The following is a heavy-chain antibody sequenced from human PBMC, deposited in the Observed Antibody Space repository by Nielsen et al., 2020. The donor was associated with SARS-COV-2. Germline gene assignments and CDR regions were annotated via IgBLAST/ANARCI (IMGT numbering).Heavy chain of an antibody. CDR3: ARVGGYCTNGVCFLRRPYGMDV. V-gene: IGHV4-34*01. Sequence: WIRQPPGKGLEWIGEINHSGSTNYNPSLKSRVTISVDTSKNQFSLKLSSVTAADTAVYYCARVGGYCTNGVCFLRRPYGMDVWGQGTTVTVSS. D-gene: IGHD2-8*01. CDR2: INHSGST. J-gene: IGHJ6*02.